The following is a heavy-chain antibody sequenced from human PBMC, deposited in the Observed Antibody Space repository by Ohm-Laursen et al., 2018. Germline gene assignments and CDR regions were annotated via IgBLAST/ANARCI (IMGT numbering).Heavy chain of an antibody. CDR3: AKDKDRSLLYYFDY. D-gene: IGHD2-15*01. Sequence: SLRLSCAASGFTFDDYAMHWVRQAPGKGLEWVSGISRNSGSIGYADSVKGRFTISRDNAKNSLYLQMNSLRAEDTALYYCAKDKDRSLLYYFDYWGQGTLVTVSS. J-gene: IGHJ4*02. CDR1: GFTFDDYA. V-gene: IGHV3-9*01. CDR2: ISRNSGSI.